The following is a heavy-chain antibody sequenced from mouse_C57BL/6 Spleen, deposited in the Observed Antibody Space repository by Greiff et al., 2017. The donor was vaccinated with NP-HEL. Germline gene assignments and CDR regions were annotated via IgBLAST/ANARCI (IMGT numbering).Heavy chain of an antibody. CDR1: GFTFTDYY. CDR3: ARYEGYYFAY. Sequence: EVQLVESGGGLVQPGGSLSLSCAASGFTFTDYYMSWVRQPPGKALEWLGFIRNKANGYTTEYSASVKGRFTISRDNSQSILYLQMNALRAEDSATYYCARYEGYYFAYWGQGTLVTVSA. V-gene: IGHV7-3*01. D-gene: IGHD2-3*01. CDR2: IRNKANGYTT. J-gene: IGHJ3*01.